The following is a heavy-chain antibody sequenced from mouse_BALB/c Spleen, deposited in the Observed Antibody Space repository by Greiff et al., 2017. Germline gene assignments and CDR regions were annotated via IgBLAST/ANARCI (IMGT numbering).Heavy chain of an antibody. CDR1: GFTFSSFG. Sequence: EVHLVESGGGLVQPGGSRKLSCAASGFTFSSFGMHWVRQAPEKGLEWVAYISSGSSTIYYADTVTGRFTLSSDNPKNTLFLQMTSLRSEDTAMYYCARSADGYYFDYWGQGTTLTVSS. CDR3: ARSADGYYFDY. J-gene: IGHJ2*01. D-gene: IGHD2-3*01. V-gene: IGHV5-17*02. CDR2: ISSGSSTI.